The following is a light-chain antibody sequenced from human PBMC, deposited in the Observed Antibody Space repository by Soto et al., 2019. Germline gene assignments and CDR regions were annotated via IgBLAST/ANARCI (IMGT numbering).Light chain of an antibody. CDR2: DVN. CDR3: SSYAGSNNWV. J-gene: IGLJ3*02. V-gene: IGLV2-8*01. Sequence: QSALTQPPSASGSPGQSLTISCTGTSTDVGNYNYVSWYQQHPGKAPQLMISDVNRRPSGVPDRFSGSKSGNTASLTVSGLQAEDEADYYCSSYAGSNNWVFGGGTKLTVL. CDR1: STDVGNYNY.